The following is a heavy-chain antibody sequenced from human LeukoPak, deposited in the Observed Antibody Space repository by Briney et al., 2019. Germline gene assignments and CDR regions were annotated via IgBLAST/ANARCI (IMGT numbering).Heavy chain of an antibody. Sequence: SETLSLTCTVSGYSISSGYYCGWIRQPPGKGLEWIGSIYHSGSTYYNPSLKSRVTISVDTSKNQFSLKLSSVTAADTAVYYCARALNYVYYYYMDVRGKGTTVTVSS. CDR3: ARALNYVYYYYMDV. J-gene: IGHJ6*03. CDR1: GYSISSGYY. D-gene: IGHD3-10*02. V-gene: IGHV4-38-2*02. CDR2: IYHSGST.